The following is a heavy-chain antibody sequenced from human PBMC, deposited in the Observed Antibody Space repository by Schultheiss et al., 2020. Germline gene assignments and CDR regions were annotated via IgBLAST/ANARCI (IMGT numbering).Heavy chain of an antibody. CDR3: AKGNEEWFSFDY. V-gene: IGHV3-30*04. CDR2: ISYDGSNK. CDR1: GFTFSSYA. D-gene: IGHD3-3*01. Sequence: WGSLRLSCAASGFTFSSYAMHWVRQAPGKGLEWVAVISYDGSNKYYADSVKGRFTISRDNSKNTLYLQMNSLRAEDTAVYYCAKGNEEWFSFDYWGQGTMVTVSS. J-gene: IGHJ4*02.